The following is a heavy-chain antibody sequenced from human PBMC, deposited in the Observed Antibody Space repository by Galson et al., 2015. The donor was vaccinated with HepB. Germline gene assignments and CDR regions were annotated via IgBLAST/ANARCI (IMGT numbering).Heavy chain of an antibody. CDR1: GFTFSSNA. CDR2: IRGGGDYA. Sequence: SLRLSCAASGFTFSSNAMGWVRQAPGKGLEWVAGIRGGGDYAYYADSVKGRFTISRDNSKNTLYLQLNSLRAEDTALYYCAKDTNYSLDYWGQGTLVTVSS. V-gene: IGHV3-23*01. CDR3: AKDTNYSLDY. D-gene: IGHD4-11*01. J-gene: IGHJ4*02.